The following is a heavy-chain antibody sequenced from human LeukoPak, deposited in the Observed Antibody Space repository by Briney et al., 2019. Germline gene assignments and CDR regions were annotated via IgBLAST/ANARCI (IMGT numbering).Heavy chain of an antibody. CDR1: GGSISSGGYY. CDR2: IYYSGST. CDR3: VRDALEGYYSYYYMDV. J-gene: IGHJ6*03. D-gene: IGHD1-1*01. V-gene: IGHV4-31*03. Sequence: PSQTLSLTCTVSGGSISSGGYYRSWIRQHPGKGLEWIGYIYYSGSTYYNPSLKSRVTISVDTSKNQFSLKLSSVTAADTAVYYCVRDALEGYYSYYYMDVWGRGTTVTVSS.